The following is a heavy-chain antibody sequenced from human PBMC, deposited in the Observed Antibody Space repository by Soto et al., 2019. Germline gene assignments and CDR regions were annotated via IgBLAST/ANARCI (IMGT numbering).Heavy chain of an antibody. CDR3: VRDGTKNLRDWFDP. D-gene: IGHD1-1*01. V-gene: IGHV4-30-4*01. CDR1: GGSISSGDYY. CDR2: IYYSGSS. J-gene: IGHJ5*02. Sequence: PSETLSLTCTVSGGSISSGDYYWSWIRQPPGKGLEWIGYIYYSGSSDYNPSLKSRITVSVDMSKKQFPLTLRSVTAADTAMYYCVRDGTKNLRDWFDPWGQGILVTVSS.